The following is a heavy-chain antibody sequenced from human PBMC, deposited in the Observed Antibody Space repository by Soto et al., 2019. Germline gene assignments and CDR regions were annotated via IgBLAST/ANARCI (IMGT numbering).Heavy chain of an antibody. J-gene: IGHJ6*02. D-gene: IGHD2-2*01. CDR3: ARDTVKIVVVPAAMQTEYYYYGMDV. V-gene: IGHV3-33*01. CDR2: ICYDGSNK. Sequence: GGSLRLSCAASGFTFSIYGMHWVRQAPGKGLEWVAVICYDGSNKYYADSVKGRFTISRDNSKNTLYLQMNSLRAEDTAVYYCARDTVKIVVVPAAMQTEYYYYGMDVWGQGTTVTVSS. CDR1: GFTFSIYG.